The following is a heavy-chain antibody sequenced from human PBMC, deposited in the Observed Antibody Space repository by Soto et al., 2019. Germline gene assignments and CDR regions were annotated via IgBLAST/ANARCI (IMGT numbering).Heavy chain of an antibody. Sequence: GASVKVSCKVSGYTLTELSMHWVRQAPGKGLEWMGGFDPEDGETIYAQKIQGRVTMTEDTSTDTAYMELSSLRSEDTAVYYCATVVRDYGDLYFDYWGQGTLITVSS. V-gene: IGHV1-24*01. CDR1: GYTLTELS. CDR2: FDPEDGET. J-gene: IGHJ4*02. CDR3: ATVVRDYGDLYFDY. D-gene: IGHD4-17*01.